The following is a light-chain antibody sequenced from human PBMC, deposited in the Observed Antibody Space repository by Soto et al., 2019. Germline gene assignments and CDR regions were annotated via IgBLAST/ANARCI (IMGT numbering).Light chain of an antibody. J-gene: IGKJ1*01. CDR1: QSSSSW. V-gene: IGKV1-5*01. CDR3: QQYNSYWT. Sequence: DIQMTQSPSLPASVGDRVTTTCRASQSSSSWLAWYQQKQGKAPKLLIYDASSLESGVPSRFSGSGSGTEFTLTISSLQPDDFATYYCQQYNSYWTFGQGTKVEIK. CDR2: DAS.